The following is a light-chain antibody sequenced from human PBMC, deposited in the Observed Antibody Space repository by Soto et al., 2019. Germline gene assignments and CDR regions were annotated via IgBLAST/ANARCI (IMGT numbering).Light chain of an antibody. CDR1: HSVSSN. V-gene: IGKV3-15*01. CDR2: GAS. CDR3: HQYNNWPPWT. J-gene: IGKJ1*01. Sequence: EMELTRSPATLSVSPGERATLSCRASHSVSSNLAWYQQKPGQGPRLLIYGASSRATGIPARFSGSGSGTEFTLTISSLQSEDFAVYYCHQYNNWPPWTFGQGTKVDIK.